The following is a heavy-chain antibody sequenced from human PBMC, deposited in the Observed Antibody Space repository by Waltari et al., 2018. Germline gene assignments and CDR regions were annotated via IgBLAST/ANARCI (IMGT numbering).Heavy chain of an antibody. Sequence: QVQLVESGGGVVQPGRSLRLSSAASGFTFSSYAMHWVRQAPGKGLEWVAVISYDGSNKYYADSVKGRFTISRDNSKNTLYLQMNSLRAEDTAVYYCARDAPVGFRSHDYWGQGTLVTVSS. J-gene: IGHJ4*02. CDR3: ARDAPVGFRSHDY. CDR1: GFTFSSYA. D-gene: IGHD1-26*01. V-gene: IGHV3-30-3*01. CDR2: ISYDGSNK.